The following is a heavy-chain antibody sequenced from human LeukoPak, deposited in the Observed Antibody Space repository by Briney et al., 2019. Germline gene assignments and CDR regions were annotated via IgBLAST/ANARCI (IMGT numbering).Heavy chain of an antibody. V-gene: IGHV4-59*12. J-gene: IGHJ3*02. D-gene: IGHD1-26*01. CDR2: IYYSGST. CDR1: GGSISSYY. Sequence: SETLSLTCTVSGGSISSYYWSWIRQPPGKGLEWIGYIYYSGSTNYNPSLKSRVTISVDTSKNQFSLKLSSVAAADTAVYYCARDSPSLSVGATDAFDIWGQGTMVTVSS. CDR3: ARDSPSLSVGATDAFDI.